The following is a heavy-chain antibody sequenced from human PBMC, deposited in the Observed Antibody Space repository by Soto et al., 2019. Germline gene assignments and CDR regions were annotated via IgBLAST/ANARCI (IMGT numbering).Heavy chain of an antibody. Sequence: QVQLVESGGGVVQPGRSLRLSCAASGFTFSSYGMHWVRQAPGKGLEWVAVISYDGSNKYYADSVKGRFTISRDNSKNTLYLQMNSLRAEDTAVYYCAKDIRRYCSGGSCHSVDYWGQGTLVTVSS. CDR3: AKDIRRYCSGGSCHSVDY. D-gene: IGHD2-15*01. J-gene: IGHJ4*02. V-gene: IGHV3-30*18. CDR2: ISYDGSNK. CDR1: GFTFSSYG.